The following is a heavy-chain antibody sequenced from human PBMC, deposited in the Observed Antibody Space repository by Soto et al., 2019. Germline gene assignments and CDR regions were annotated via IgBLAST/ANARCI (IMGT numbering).Heavy chain of an antibody. V-gene: IGHV6-1*01. J-gene: IGHJ6*02. CDR3: ARDEQETASNYYYSWGLDV. Sequence: SQTLSLTCAISGDSVSSNSAAWNWIRQSPSRGLEWLGRTYYRSKWYNDYAVSVKSRITINPDTSKNQFSLQLNSVTPEDTAVYYCARDEQETASNYYYSWGLDVWGQGTRVPSSS. CDR1: GDSVSSNSAA. D-gene: IGHD5-18*01. CDR2: TYYRSKWYN.